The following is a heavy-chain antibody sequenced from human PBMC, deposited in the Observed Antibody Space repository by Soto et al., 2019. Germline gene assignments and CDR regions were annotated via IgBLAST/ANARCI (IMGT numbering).Heavy chain of an antibody. Sequence: ASVKVSCKASGYTFTSYDINWVRQATGQGLGWMGWMNPNSGNTGYAQKFQGRFTMTRNTSISTAYMALSSLRFEDTAVYYWARGAATPGPVGWYYYYYMDVWGKGTTVTVSS. CDR1: GYTFTSYD. CDR3: ARGAATPGPVGWYYYYYMDV. CDR2: MNPNSGNT. V-gene: IGHV1-8*01. J-gene: IGHJ6*03. D-gene: IGHD2-15*01.